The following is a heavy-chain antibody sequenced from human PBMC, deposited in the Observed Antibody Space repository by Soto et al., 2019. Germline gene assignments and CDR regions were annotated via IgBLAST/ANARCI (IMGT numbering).Heavy chain of an antibody. Sequence: GGSLRLSCAASGFTFSSYGMHWVRQAPGKGLEWVAVIWYDGSNKYYADSVKGRFTISRDNSKNTLYLQMNSLRAEDTAVYYCATGSFEVYYFDYWGQGTLVTVSS. V-gene: IGHV3-33*01. CDR1: GFTFSSYG. CDR3: ATGSFEVYYFDY. CDR2: IWYDGSNK. J-gene: IGHJ4*02. D-gene: IGHD3-10*01.